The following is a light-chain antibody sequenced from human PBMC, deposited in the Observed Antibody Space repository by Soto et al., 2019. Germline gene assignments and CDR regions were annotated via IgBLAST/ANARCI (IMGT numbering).Light chain of an antibody. CDR3: QQRNNWPPWT. CDR1: QSVSTY. CDR2: DAS. Sequence: EVLVTQSPATLSVSPGEGVALWCRASQSVSTYLAWYQQKPGQAPRLLIYDASNRATGIPARFSGSGSGTDFTLTISSLEPEDFAFYYCQQRNNWPPWTFGQGTKVDI. J-gene: IGKJ1*01. V-gene: IGKV3-11*01.